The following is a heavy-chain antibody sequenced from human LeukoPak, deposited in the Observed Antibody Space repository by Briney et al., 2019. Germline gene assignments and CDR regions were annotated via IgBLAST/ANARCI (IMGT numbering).Heavy chain of an antibody. CDR2: IYPGDSDT. CDR3: ARQRPAYCSSTSCYTLGPFDY. V-gene: IGHV5-51*01. Sequence: GESLKTSCKGSGYNFTSYWIGWVRQMPGKGLEWMGIIYPGDSDTRYSPSFQGQVTISADKSISTAYLQWSSLKASDTAMYYCARQRPAYCSSTSCYTLGPFDYWGQGTLVTVSS. D-gene: IGHD2-2*02. J-gene: IGHJ4*02. CDR1: GYNFTSYW.